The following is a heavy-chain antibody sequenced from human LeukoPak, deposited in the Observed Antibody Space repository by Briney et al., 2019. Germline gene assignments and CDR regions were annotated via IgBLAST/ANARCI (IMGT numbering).Heavy chain of an antibody. D-gene: IGHD2-2*01. J-gene: IGHJ6*02. V-gene: IGHV4-59*01. CDR2: IYYSGST. Sequence: SETLSLTCTVSGGSISSYYWSWIRQPPGKGLEWIGYIYYSGSTNYNPSLKSRVTISVDTSKNQFSLKLSSVTAADTAVYYCARGVPYYYYGMAVWGQGTTVTVSS. CDR1: GGSISSYY. CDR3: ARGVPYYYYGMAV.